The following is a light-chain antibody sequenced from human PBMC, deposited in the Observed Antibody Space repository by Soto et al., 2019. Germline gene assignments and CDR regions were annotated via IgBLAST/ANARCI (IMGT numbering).Light chain of an antibody. CDR2: GAS. CDR3: QQSYSTPIT. V-gene: IGKV1-39*01. CDR1: QSISNY. Sequence: DIRMTQSPSSLSASVGDRVTMTCRASQSISNYLHWYHQRPGKAPKLLIYGASTLQIGVPSRFSGSGSGTDFTLTISSLQPEDFATYYCQQSYSTPITFGQGTRLEIK. J-gene: IGKJ5*01.